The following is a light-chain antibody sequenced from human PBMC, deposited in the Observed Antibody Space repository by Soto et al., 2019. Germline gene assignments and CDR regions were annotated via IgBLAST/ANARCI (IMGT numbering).Light chain of an antibody. V-gene: IGKV3-20*01. CDR3: QQYGTSPYT. CDR1: QSVDSDF. Sequence: EIVLTQSPGTLSLSPGEGATLSCRASQSVDSDFLAWYQQKPGQAPRLLIYGASSRATGIPDRFSGGGSGAVFTLTISRLEPEDFAVYICQQYGTSPYTFGLGTKLEIK. CDR2: GAS. J-gene: IGKJ2*01.